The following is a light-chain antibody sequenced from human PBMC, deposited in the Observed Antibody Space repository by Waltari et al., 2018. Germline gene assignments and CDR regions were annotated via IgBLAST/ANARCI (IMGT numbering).Light chain of an antibody. CDR2: AAS. Sequence: IQLTQSPSSLSASVGDRVTISCPASQGISRSLAWYQQKPGKAPKFLIYAASTLQSGVPSRFSGSGSGTEFTLTISSLQPEDFGTYSCQQVYSFPLTFGGVTKVEIK. CDR3: QQVYSFPLT. J-gene: IGKJ4*01. CDR1: QGISRS. V-gene: IGKV1-9*01.